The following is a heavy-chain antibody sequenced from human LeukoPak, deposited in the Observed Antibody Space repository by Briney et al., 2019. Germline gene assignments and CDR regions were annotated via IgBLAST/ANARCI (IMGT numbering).Heavy chain of an antibody. CDR3: ARHNIASDGARLFDF. Sequence: SETLSLTCSVSGGSVSSNYWAWLRQPPGKGPEWFGYIYHSGYAKYNPSFKSRVTMSVDTSKSQFSLQLTSVTAADTAVYYCARHNIASDGARLFDFWGRGTLVAVSS. J-gene: IGHJ4*02. D-gene: IGHD4-17*01. CDR2: IYHSGYA. V-gene: IGHV4-59*08. CDR1: GGSVSSNY.